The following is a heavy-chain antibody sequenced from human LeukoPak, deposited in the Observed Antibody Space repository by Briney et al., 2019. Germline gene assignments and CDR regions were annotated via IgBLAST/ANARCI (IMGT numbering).Heavy chain of an antibody. D-gene: IGHD6-19*01. V-gene: IGHV1-69*05. Sequence: SVKVSCKASGGTFSSYAISWVRQAPGQGLEWMRGIIPIFGTANYAQKFQGRVTITTDESTSTAYMELSSLRSEDTAVYYCARGAVAVAGTGWFDPWGQGTLVTVSS. CDR3: ARGAVAVAGTGWFDP. J-gene: IGHJ5*02. CDR2: IIPIFGTA. CDR1: GGTFSSYA.